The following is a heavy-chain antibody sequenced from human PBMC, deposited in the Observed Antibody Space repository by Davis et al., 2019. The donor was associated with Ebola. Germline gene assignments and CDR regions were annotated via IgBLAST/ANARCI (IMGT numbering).Heavy chain of an antibody. CDR3: ARGGGFGGYGMDV. J-gene: IGHJ6*02. D-gene: IGHD3-10*01. Sequence: MPGGSLRPSCAVYGGSFSGYYWTWIRQPPGKGLEWIGEINYGGRTNYNPSLKSRVTISVDTSKNQFSLKLSSVNAADTAVYYCARGGGFGGYGMDVWGQGTTVTVSS. CDR1: GGSFSGYY. V-gene: IGHV4-34*01. CDR2: INYGGRT.